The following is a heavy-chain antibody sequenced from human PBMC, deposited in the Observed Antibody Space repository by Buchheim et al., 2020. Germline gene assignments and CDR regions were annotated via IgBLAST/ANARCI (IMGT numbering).Heavy chain of an antibody. V-gene: IGHV4-34*01. D-gene: IGHD3-22*01. CDR1: GGSFSGYY. Sequence: QVQLQQWGAGLLKPSETLSLTCAVYGGSFSGYYWSWIRQPPGKGLEWIGYIYYSGSTYYNPSLKSRVTISVDTSKNQFSLKLSSVTAADTAVYYCASRDSSGYYRYVFFYWGQGTL. CDR2: IYYSGST. CDR3: ASRDSSGYYRYVFFY. J-gene: IGHJ4*02.